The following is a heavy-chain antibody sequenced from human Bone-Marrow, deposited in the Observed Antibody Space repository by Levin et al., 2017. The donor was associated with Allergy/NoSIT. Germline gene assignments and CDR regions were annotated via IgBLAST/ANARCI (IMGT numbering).Heavy chain of an antibody. CDR3: ASEAYLT. V-gene: IGHV1-2*06. D-gene: IGHD3-16*01. CDR2: INPSTGVT. CDR1: GYTFTVYY. J-gene: IGHJ5*02. Sequence: ASVKVSCKTSGYTFTVYYMHWVRQAPGQGLEWMGRINPSTGVTDYVQKFQGRVTMTRDTSISTAYMELSSLRSDDTAVYYCASEAYLTWGQGTMVTVSS.